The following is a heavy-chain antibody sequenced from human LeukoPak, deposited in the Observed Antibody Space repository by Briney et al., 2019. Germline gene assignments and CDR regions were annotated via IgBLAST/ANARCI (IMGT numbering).Heavy chain of an antibody. V-gene: IGHV4-34*01. J-gene: IGHJ6*03. CDR2: INHSGST. Sequence: SETLSLTCAVYGGSFSGYYWSWIRQPPGKGLEWIGEINHSGSTNYNPSLKSRVTISVDTSKNQFSLKLSSVTAADTAVYYCARRGWVRRYYYYMDVWAKGPRSPSP. D-gene: IGHD5-24*01. CDR3: ARRGWVRRYYYYMDV. CDR1: GGSFSGYY.